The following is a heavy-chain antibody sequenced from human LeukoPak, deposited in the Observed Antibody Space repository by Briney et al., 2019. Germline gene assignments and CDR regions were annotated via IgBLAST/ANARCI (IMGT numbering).Heavy chain of an antibody. V-gene: IGHV4-39*07. CDR3: ARIPNVVVPAAMMGAFDI. Sequence: PSETLSLTCSVSGGSISSSSYYWGWLRQPPGKGREWNGSSSYGGRTYYNPSCKSRVTISAGTSKNQFSLKLNSVAAADTAVYYCARIPNVVVPAAMMGAFDIWGQGTMVTVSS. J-gene: IGHJ3*02. D-gene: IGHD2-2*01. CDR1: GGSISSSSYY. CDR2: SSYGGRT.